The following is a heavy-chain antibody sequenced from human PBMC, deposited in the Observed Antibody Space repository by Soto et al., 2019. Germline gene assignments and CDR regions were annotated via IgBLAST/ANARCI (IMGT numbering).Heavy chain of an antibody. D-gene: IGHD2-15*01. J-gene: IGHJ3*02. CDR1: GYTFTSYD. CDR3: ATAQGDIIVAVVAATLRGCDI. CDR2: MNPNSGNT. Sequence: ASVKVSCKASGYTFTSYDINWLRQATGQGLEWMGWMNPNSGNTGYAQKFQGRVTMTRNTSISTAYMELSSLRSEDTAVYYCATAQGDIIVAVVAATLRGCDIWGQATMVSASS. V-gene: IGHV1-8*01.